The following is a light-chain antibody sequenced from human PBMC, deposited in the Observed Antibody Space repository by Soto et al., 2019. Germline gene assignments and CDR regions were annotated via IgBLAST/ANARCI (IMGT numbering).Light chain of an antibody. V-gene: IGKV1-39*01. CDR3: QQSYSTPWLT. CDR2: AAS. CDR1: QSISRY. J-gene: IGKJ4*01. Sequence: DIQMTQSPSSLSASVGDRVTITCRASQSISRYLNWYQQKPGKAPKLLIYAASSLQSGVPSRFSGSGSGTDFTLTISSLQPEDFATYYCQQSYSTPWLTFGGGTKVEIK.